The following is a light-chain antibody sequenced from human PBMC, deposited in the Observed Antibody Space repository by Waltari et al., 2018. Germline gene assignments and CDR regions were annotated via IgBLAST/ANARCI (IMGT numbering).Light chain of an antibody. CDR2: LDS. CDR3: HVWDGKTVM. Sequence: SSVLTPAPSVSVAPGQTATVTCGGDNIGGGRVPWYQQRPGRAPVLVVYLDSDRPSGIPDRFSGSKSGNAATLTISRVEAGDEADYYCHVWDGKTVMFGGGTKLTVL. V-gene: IGLV3-21*02. CDR1: NIGGGR. J-gene: IGLJ3*02.